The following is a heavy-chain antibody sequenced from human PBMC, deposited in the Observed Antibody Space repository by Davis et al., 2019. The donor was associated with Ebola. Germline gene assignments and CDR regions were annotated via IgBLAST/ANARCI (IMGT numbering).Heavy chain of an antibody. J-gene: IGHJ3*02. Sequence: ASVKVSCKASGYTFTTYGLTWVRQAPGQGLEWMGWISTAYGNTNYAQKLQGRVTMTTDTSTSTAYMELRSLRSDDTAVYYCARDSKAAFDIWGQGTMVTVSS. CDR1: GYTFTTYG. CDR2: ISTAYGNT. CDR3: ARDSKAAFDI. V-gene: IGHV1-18*01.